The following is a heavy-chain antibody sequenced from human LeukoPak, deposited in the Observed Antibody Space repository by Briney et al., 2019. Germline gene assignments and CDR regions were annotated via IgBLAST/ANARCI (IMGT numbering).Heavy chain of an antibody. J-gene: IGHJ6*03. CDR1: GYTFTGYF. CDR2: INPSGGST. Sequence: ASVKVSCKASGYTFTGYFIHWVRQAPGQGLEWMGWINPSGGSTRYAQKFQGRVTMTRDTSTSTVYMELSSLRSEDTAVYYCATAATMVRGVDTYYYYYMDVWGKRTTLTVSS. D-gene: IGHD3-10*01. CDR3: ATAATMVRGVDTYYYYYMDV. V-gene: IGHV1-46*01.